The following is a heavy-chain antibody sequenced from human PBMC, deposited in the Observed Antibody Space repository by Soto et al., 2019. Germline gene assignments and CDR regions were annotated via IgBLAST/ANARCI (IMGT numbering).Heavy chain of an antibody. J-gene: IGHJ5*02. Sequence: PGGSLRLSCEASGSIFDNYAMHWVRQAPGKGLEWVADIWFDGNTKYYADSVKGRFTISRDNSRSKLYLVMDSLRAEDTAVYYCARDSTSTATNNWFDPWGRGTQVTVSS. CDR2: IWFDGNTK. D-gene: IGHD1-1*01. CDR1: GSIFDNYA. V-gene: IGHV3-33*01. CDR3: ARDSTSTATNNWFDP.